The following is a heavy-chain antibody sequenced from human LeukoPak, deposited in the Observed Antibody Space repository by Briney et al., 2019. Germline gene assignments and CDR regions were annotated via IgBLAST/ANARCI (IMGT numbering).Heavy chain of an antibody. CDR2: ISSSSSSYT. CDR1: GFTFSDYY. D-gene: IGHD6-19*01. CDR3: ARDLKGSAWYVDY. Sequence: PGGSLRLSCAASGFTFSDYYMTWIRQAPGKGLEWLSYISSSSSSYTNYADSVKGRFTISRDNAKNSLYLQMNSLRAEDTAVYYCARDLKGSAWYVDYWGQGTLVTVSS. J-gene: IGHJ4*02. V-gene: IGHV3-11*05.